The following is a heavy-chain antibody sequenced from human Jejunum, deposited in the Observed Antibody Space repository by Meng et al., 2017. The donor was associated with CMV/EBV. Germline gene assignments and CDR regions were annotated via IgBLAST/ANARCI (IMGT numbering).Heavy chain of an antibody. J-gene: IGHJ6*02. CDR3: ARDTFDRRNGMDV. V-gene: IGHV4-59*01. Sequence: VSGGSISHSYWSLIRQPPGKGLEWIGYMYYSGSTHYNPSLQSRVTISLDTSRTQFSLRLSSVTAADTAVYYCARDTFDRRNGMDVWGQGTTVTVSS. CDR1: GGSISHSY. CDR2: MYYSGST.